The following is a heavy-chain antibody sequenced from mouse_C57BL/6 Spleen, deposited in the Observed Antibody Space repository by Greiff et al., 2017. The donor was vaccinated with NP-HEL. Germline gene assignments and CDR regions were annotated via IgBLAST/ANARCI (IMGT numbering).Heavy chain of an antibody. CDR2: IYPRSGNT. Sequence: VQLQQSGAELARPGASVKLSCKASGYTFTSYGISWVKQRTGQALEWIGEIYPRSGNTYYNEKFKGKATLTADKSSSTAYMELRSLTSEDSAVYFCARYEGYYGSSYSFDYWGQGTTLTVSS. CDR3: ARYEGYYGSSYSFDY. D-gene: IGHD1-1*01. V-gene: IGHV1-81*01. CDR1: GYTFTSYG. J-gene: IGHJ2*01.